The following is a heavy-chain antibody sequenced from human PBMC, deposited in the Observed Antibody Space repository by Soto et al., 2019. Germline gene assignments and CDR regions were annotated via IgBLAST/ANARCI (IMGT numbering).Heavy chain of an antibody. Sequence: QVQLLQSGAELREPGSSVRVSCTPSGGTFVSSAFAWVHQAPGGKIEWMGGIIPILGSTKYAEKFLGRLTIRADDSSRTAYLELSSLTFDDTAVYFCAKKNPHGDSNKAWLDPWGQGTLVTVST. D-gene: IGHD2-8*01. CDR1: GGTFVSSA. CDR3: AKKNPHGDSNKAWLDP. CDR2: IIPILGST. J-gene: IGHJ5*02. V-gene: IGHV1-69*01.